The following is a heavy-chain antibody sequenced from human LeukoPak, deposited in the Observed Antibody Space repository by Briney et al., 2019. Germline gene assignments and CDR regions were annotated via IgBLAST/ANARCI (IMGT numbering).Heavy chain of an antibody. CDR3: AKDHIADFWSGYYPEPFDY. J-gene: IGHJ4*02. Sequence: PGGSLRLSCAASGFTFSSYAMSWVRQAPGKGLEWVSAISDSGGSTYYADSVKGRFTISGDNSKNTLYLQMNSLRAEDTAVYYCAKDHIADFWSGYYPEPFDYWGQGTLVTVSS. D-gene: IGHD3-3*01. CDR2: ISDSGGST. V-gene: IGHV3-23*01. CDR1: GFTFSSYA.